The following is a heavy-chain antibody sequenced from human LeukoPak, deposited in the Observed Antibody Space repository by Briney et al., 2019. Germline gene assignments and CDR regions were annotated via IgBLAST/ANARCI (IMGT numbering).Heavy chain of an antibody. J-gene: IGHJ4*02. V-gene: IGHV1-24*01. CDR2: FDPEDGET. CDR1: GYTLTELS. D-gene: IGHD3-22*01. CDR3: ATEYRPRSYYYDSSGPFD. Sequence: ASVKVSCKVSGYTLTELSMHWVRQAPGKGLEWIGGFDPEDGETIYALKFQGRVTMTEDTSTDTAYMELSSLRSEDTAVYYCATEYRPRSYYYDSSGPFDWGQGTLVTVSS.